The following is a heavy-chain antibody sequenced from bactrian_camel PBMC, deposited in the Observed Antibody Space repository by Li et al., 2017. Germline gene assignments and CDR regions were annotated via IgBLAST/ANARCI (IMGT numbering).Heavy chain of an antibody. V-gene: IGHV3S25*01. CDR2: SSSGALSL. CDR1: GFTFTNYW. CDR3: VKPNPDARGGFDH. D-gene: IGHD1*01. J-gene: IGHJ4*01. Sequence: QLVESGGGLVRPGGSLRLSCVASGFTFTNYWMHWVRQGPGKGLEWVSSSSSGALSLIYADSVKGRFTISRDNAKNTVYLLMNSLKPEDTAVYYCVKPNPDARGGFDHWGQGTQVTVS.